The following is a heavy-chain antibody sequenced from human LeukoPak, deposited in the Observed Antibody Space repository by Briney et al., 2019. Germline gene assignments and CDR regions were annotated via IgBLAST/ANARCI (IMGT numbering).Heavy chain of an antibody. Sequence: GGSLRLSCAASGFTFTDFYMDWIRQAPGKGLEWLSYISSSGTTINYADSVKGRFTISRDNAKNSLYLQMNSLRAEDTAVYYCARAHPGDYSDFQFDYWGQGTLVTVSS. V-gene: IGHV3-11*04. CDR2: ISSSGTTI. CDR1: GFTFTDFY. J-gene: IGHJ4*02. CDR3: ARAHPGDYSDFQFDY. D-gene: IGHD4-11*01.